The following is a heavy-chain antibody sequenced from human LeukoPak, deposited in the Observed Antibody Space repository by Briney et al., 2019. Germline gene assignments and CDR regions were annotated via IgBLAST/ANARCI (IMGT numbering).Heavy chain of an antibody. D-gene: IGHD3/OR15-3a*01. CDR2: IHPGTSET. J-gene: IGHJ4*02. CDR1: GYSFTSNW. V-gene: IGHV5-51*01. CDR3: ARLRGLGTFDY. Sequence: GESLKISCKGSGYSFTSNWIGWVRQMSGKGLEWVGIIHPGTSETRYSPSFQGQVTISADKSISTAYLQWSSLKASDTAMYYCARLRGLGTFDYWGQGTLVTVSS.